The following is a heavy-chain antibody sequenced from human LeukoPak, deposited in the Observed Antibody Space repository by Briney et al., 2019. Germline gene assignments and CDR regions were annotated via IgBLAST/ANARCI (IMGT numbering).Heavy chain of an antibody. CDR2: IYYSGST. J-gene: IGHJ4*02. CDR3: ARWVKGYYYDSSGYPGFGY. CDR1: GGSISSSSYY. D-gene: IGHD3-22*01. Sequence: PSETLSLTCTVSGGSISSSSYYWGWIRQPPGKGLEWIGSIYYSGSTYYNPSLKSRVTISVDTSKNQFSLKLSSVTAADTAVYYCARWVKGYYYDSSGYPGFGYWGQGTLVTVSS. V-gene: IGHV4-39*01.